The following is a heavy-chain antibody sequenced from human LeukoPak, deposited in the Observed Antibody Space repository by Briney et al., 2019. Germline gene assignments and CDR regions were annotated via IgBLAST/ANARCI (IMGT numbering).Heavy chain of an antibody. V-gene: IGHV3-7*01. CDR1: GFTFSTYW. CDR3: ARDYGGRLGYFDY. D-gene: IGHD4-23*01. CDR2: INEDGSEK. Sequence: GGSLRLSCAASGFTFSTYWMSWVRQLPGKGLQWVANINEDGSEKDYVDSVKGRFTISRENAKNSLYLQMDSLRAEDTAVYYCARDYGGRLGYFDYWGQGTLVTVSS. J-gene: IGHJ4*02.